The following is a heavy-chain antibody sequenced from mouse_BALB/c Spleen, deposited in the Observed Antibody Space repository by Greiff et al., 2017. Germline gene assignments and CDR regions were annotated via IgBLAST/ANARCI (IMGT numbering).Heavy chain of an antibody. Sequence: EVNVVESGGGLVQPGGSRKLSCAASGFTFSSFGMHWVRQAPEKGLEWVAYISSGSSTIYYADTVKGRFTISRDNPKNTLFLQMTSLRSEDTAMYYCARGWDRYFDVWGAGTTVTVSS. CDR3: ARGWDRYFDV. CDR2: ISSGSSTI. D-gene: IGHD4-1*01. J-gene: IGHJ1*01. CDR1: GFTFSSFG. V-gene: IGHV5-17*02.